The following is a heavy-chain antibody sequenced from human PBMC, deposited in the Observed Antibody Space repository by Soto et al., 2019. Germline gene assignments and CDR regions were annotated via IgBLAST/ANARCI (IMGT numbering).Heavy chain of an antibody. CDR2: IYYSGPT. J-gene: IGHJ4*02. V-gene: IGHV4-39*01. CDR3: ARHAQYGSAWGGDY. CDR1: GGSISSSGCS. Sequence: QLQLQESGPRLVKPSETLSLTCTVSGGSISSSGCSCGWFRQPPGKGLEYIGNIYYSGPTYYNSSLKGRVTVSLDTSKTQFSLILTSVTATDSAVYYCARHAQYGSAWGGDYWGQGSLVTVSS. D-gene: IGHD1-26*01.